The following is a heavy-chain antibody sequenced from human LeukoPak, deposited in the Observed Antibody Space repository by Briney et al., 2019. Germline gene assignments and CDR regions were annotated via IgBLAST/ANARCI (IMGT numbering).Heavy chain of an antibody. Sequence: SETLSLTCTVSGDSISSGSYYWSWIRQPAGKGLEWIGRIYGRGGSNYNPSLKSRVTISVDTSKKQFSLKLSSVTAADTAVYYCARDYDILTGYYNHYYFDYWGQGTLVTVSS. CDR3: ARDYDILTGYYNHYYFDY. V-gene: IGHV4-61*02. D-gene: IGHD3-9*01. J-gene: IGHJ4*02. CDR1: GDSISSGSYY. CDR2: IYGRGGS.